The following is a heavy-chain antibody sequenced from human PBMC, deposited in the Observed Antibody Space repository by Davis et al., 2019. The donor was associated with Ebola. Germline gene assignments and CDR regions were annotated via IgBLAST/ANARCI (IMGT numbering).Heavy chain of an antibody. CDR1: GFNFSSYG. CDR3: ARPIYDPGTYYGETSYYYGMDV. V-gene: IGHV3-33*01. CDR2: IWVDGSKK. Sequence: GESLKISCAASGFNFSSYGMHWVRLAPGKGLEWVAVIWVDGSKKYYADSVKGRFTISRDNSKKTLFLQMNSLRVEDSAVYYCARPIYDPGTYYGETSYYYGMDVWGKGTTVTVSS. J-gene: IGHJ6*04. D-gene: IGHD3-10*01.